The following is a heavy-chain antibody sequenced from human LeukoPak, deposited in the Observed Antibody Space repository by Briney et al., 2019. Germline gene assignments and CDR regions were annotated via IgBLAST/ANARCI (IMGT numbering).Heavy chain of an antibody. CDR2: ISHSGSP. CDR3: ASTQRDLYYGSASSPSISDY. J-gene: IGHJ4*02. V-gene: IGHV4-4*02. Sequence: SGTLSLTCGVSGGSISSGKWWSWVRQPPGKGLEWIGEISHSGSPNYNPSLKSRLTISVDLPRNQFSLDLRSVTAADTAVYYCASTQRDLYYGSASSPSISDYWGQGTLVTVSS. D-gene: IGHD3-10*01. CDR1: GGSISSGKW.